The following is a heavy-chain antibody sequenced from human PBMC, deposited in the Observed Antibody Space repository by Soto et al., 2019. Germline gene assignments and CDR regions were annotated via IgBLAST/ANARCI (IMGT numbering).Heavy chain of an antibody. CDR2: ISYDGSNK. Sequence: GGSLRLSCAASGFTFSSYGMHWVRQAPGKGLEWVAVISYDGSNKYYADSVKGRFTISRDNSKNTLYLQMNSLRAEDTAVYYCAKSSPHRYNWNHTLGLFDYWGQGTLVTVSS. CDR3: AKSSPHRYNWNHTLGLFDY. D-gene: IGHD1-20*01. V-gene: IGHV3-30*18. J-gene: IGHJ4*02. CDR1: GFTFSSYG.